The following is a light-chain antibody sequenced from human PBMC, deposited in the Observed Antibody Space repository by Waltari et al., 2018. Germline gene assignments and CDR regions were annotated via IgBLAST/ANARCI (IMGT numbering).Light chain of an antibody. CDR3: QQYFSSPPYT. V-gene: IGKV3-20*01. J-gene: IGKJ2*01. Sequence: EIVLTQSPDTLSLSPGERATLSCRASQSVSTSFLAWYQQKPGQAPRLLIYGASNRATGILDRFSGRGSGTDFTLTISRLEPEDFAVYYCQQYFSSPPYTFGQGTKLEIK. CDR2: GAS. CDR1: QSVSTSF.